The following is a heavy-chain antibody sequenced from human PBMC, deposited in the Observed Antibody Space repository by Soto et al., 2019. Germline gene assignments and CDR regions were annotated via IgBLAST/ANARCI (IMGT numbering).Heavy chain of an antibody. V-gene: IGHV1-18*01. CDR2: ISAYNGNT. Sequence: ASVKVSCKASGYTFTSYGISWVRQAPGQGLEWMGWISAYNGNTNYAQKLQGRVTMTTDTSTSTAYMELRSLRSDDTAVYYCARGGPGTTVITFDSPYYMDVWGKGTTVTVSS. CDR1: GYTFTSYG. J-gene: IGHJ6*03. CDR3: ARGGPGTTVITFDSPYYMDV. D-gene: IGHD4-17*01.